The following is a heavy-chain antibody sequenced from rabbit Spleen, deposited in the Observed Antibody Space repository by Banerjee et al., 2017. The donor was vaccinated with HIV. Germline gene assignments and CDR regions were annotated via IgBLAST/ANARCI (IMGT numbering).Heavy chain of an antibody. V-gene: IGHV1S45*01. J-gene: IGHJ4*01. Sequence: QEHLEESGGGLVKPETSLTLTCKASGFSFSDRDVMCWVRQAPGKGLEWIACINTATGKAVYASWAKGRFTISKTSSTTMTLQMTSLTAADTATYFCAKDLAAVIGWNFNLWGPGTLVTVS. CDR3: AKDLAAVIGWNFNL. CDR1: GFSFSDRDV. CDR2: INTATGKA. D-gene: IGHD1-1*01.